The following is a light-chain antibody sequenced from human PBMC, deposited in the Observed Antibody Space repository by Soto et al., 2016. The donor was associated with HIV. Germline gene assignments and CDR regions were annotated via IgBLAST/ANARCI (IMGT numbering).Light chain of an antibody. J-gene: IGKJ1*01. Sequence: DIQMTQSPSSLSASIGDRVTITCRASQGINSYLAWYQQKPGTAPKLLIYAASTLQSGIPSRFSGSGSGTEFTLTISSLQPEDFATYYCQQVYTYPRTFGQGTKVDIK. CDR1: QGINSY. V-gene: IGKV1-9*01. CDR3: QQVYTYPRT. CDR2: AAS.